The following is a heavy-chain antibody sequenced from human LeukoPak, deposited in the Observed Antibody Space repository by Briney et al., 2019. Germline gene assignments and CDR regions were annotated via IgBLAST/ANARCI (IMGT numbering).Heavy chain of an antibody. D-gene: IGHD6-13*01. CDR2: ISYDGSNQ. CDR1: GFTFSSYA. CDR3: ERDRDSSRWYVFDY. J-gene: IGHJ4*02. V-gene: IGHV3-30-3*01. Sequence: GRSLRLSCAASGFTFSSYAMHWVGQAPGKGREWGAVISYDGSNQYSADSVKGRFNISRDDSKNTLYLQMNSLRAEDTAVYYCERDRDSSRWYVFDYWGQGTLVTVSS.